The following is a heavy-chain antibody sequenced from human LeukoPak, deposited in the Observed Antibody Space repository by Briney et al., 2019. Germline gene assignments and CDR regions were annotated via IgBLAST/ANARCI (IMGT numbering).Heavy chain of an antibody. J-gene: IGHJ4*02. V-gene: IGHV6-1*01. Sequence: SQPLSLTCAISGDTVSSINAARNRIRQSPSRGLEWLGRTYYRSKWYNHYAVSVKSRITINPDTSKNQFSLQLNSVTPDDTAVYYCVRSGYSGYLDYWGQGTLVTVSS. CDR3: VRSGYSGYLDY. CDR2: TYYRSKWYN. CDR1: GDTVSSINAA. D-gene: IGHD5-12*01.